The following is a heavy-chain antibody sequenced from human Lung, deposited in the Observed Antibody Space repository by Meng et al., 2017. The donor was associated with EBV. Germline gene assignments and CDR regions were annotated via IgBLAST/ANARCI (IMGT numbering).Heavy chain of an antibody. Sequence: QVQVVQSRSESKKPWASMKVSCKASGYTFSTYTIHWVRQDHGRGLEWMGWISTNTWTPTYTQGFTGRFVFSLDPSVSTAYLQISSLKAEDTAVYYCAGGGNFDPWGQGTLVTVSS. J-gene: IGHJ5*02. CDR3: AGGGNFDP. CDR2: ISTNTWTP. D-gene: IGHD2/OR15-2a*01. V-gene: IGHV7-4-1*02. CDR1: GYTFSTYT.